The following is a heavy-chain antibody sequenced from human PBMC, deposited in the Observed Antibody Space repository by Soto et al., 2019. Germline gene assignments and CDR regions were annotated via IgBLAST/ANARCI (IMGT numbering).Heavy chain of an antibody. Sequence: QVQLVQSGAEVKKPGASVKVSCKVSGYTFTSYGISWVRQAPGQGLEWMGWISAYNGNTNYAQKLQGRVTMTTDTSTSTAYMELRSLRSDDTAVYYCAKGGYSRSPGWAGYYYGMDVWGQGTTVTVSS. CDR2: ISAYNGNT. CDR1: GYTFTSYG. D-gene: IGHD6-13*01. J-gene: IGHJ6*02. V-gene: IGHV1-18*04. CDR3: AKGGYSRSPGWAGYYYGMDV.